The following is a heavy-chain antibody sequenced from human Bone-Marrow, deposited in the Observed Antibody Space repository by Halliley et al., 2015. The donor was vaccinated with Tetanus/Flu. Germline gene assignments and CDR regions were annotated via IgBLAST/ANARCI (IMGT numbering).Heavy chain of an antibody. CDR2: VYNDGDT. CDR1: GFSVSGAH. Sequence: SLRLSCAAFGFSVSGAHMSWVRQAPGKGLEWVSVVYNDGDTYYTDSVRGRFIVSRDTSKNTLYLEMSGLRADDTALYYCARSSSGLDSGDIWGQGTLVTVS. D-gene: IGHD5-12*01. J-gene: IGHJ4*02. V-gene: IGHV3-53*01. CDR3: ARSSSGLDSGDI.